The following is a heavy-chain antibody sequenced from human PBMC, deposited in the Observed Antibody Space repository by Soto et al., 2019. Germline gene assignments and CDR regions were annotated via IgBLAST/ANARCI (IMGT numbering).Heavy chain of an antibody. D-gene: IGHD6-13*01. CDR3: ARVTVRDIAAAVIFGVDYGMDV. Sequence: GGSLRLSCAASGFTFSSYAMHWVRQAPGKGLEWVAVISYDGSNKYYADSVKGRFTISRDNSKNTLYLQMNSLRAEDTAVYYCARVTVRDIAAAVIFGVDYGMDVWGQGTTVTVSS. J-gene: IGHJ6*02. CDR1: GFTFSSYA. V-gene: IGHV3-30-3*01. CDR2: ISYDGSNK.